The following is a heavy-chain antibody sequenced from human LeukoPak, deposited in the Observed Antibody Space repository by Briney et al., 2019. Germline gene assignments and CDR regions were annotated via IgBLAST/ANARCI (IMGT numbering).Heavy chain of an antibody. Sequence: SQTLSLTCTVSGGSISSGDYYWSWIRQPPGKGLEWIGYIYYSGSTYYNPSLKSRVTISVDTSKSQFSLKLSSVTAADTAVYYCARGLAAAGTEDYWGQGTLVTVSS. CDR1: GGSISSGDYY. CDR2: IYYSGST. CDR3: ARGLAAAGTEDY. D-gene: IGHD6-13*01. J-gene: IGHJ4*02. V-gene: IGHV4-30-4*08.